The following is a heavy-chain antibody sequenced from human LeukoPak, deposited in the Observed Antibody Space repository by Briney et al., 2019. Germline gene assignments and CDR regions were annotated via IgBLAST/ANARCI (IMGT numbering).Heavy chain of an antibody. CDR1: GFIFSSYS. Sequence: GGSLRLSCAASGFIFSSYSMSWVRQAPGKGLEWVAVISYDGSNKYYADSVKGRFTVSRDNSKNTLYLQMNSLRAEDTAVYYCARDVGTYYYDSSGYYDYWGQGTLVTVSS. J-gene: IGHJ4*02. CDR2: ISYDGSNK. V-gene: IGHV3-30*04. D-gene: IGHD3-22*01. CDR3: ARDVGTYYYDSSGYYDY.